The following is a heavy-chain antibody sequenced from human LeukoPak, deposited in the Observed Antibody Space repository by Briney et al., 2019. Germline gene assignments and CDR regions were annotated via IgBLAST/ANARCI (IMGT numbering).Heavy chain of an antibody. CDR2: IYYSEST. CDR3: ARHPLSSPFDY. Sequence: SETLSLTCTVSGGSIRSDYWTWLRQPPGKGLEWIGYIYYSESTRYNPSLNSRVTISLDTSKNQFSLKLTSVTAADTAVYFCARHPLSSPFDYWGQGTLVTVSS. D-gene: IGHD2/OR15-2a*01. V-gene: IGHV4-59*08. J-gene: IGHJ4*02. CDR1: GGSIRSDY.